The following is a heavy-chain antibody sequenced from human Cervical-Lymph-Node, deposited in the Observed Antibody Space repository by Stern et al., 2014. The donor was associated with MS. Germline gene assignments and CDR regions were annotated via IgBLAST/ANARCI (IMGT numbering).Heavy chain of an antibody. CDR1: GASFRDNY. J-gene: IGHJ3*01. CDR2: INSSGGT. Sequence: QVQLQQWGAGLLRPSETLSLTCAVHGASFRDNYWRWIRQTPGKGLEWIGEINSSGGTHYTPSLMSRATLSVDPSRNQFSLKLSSLTAADTAMYYCARERKVERSARLLVSFDVWGQGTLVTVSS. D-gene: IGHD1-1*01. CDR3: ARERKVERSARLLVSFDV. V-gene: IGHV4-34*01.